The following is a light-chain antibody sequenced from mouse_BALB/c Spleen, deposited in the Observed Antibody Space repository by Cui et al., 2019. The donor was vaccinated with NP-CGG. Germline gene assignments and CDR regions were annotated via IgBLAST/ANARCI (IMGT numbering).Light chain of an antibody. CDR2: GTN. V-gene: IGLV1*01. CDR1: PGAVTTSNH. J-gene: IGLJ1*01. Sequence: QAVVTQESALTTSPGETVTLTCRSSPGAVTTSNHANWVQEKPDHLFTGLIGGTNNRPPGVPARFSGSLIGDKAALIITGAQTEDEAIYFCALWYSNHWVFGGGTKLTVL. CDR3: ALWYSNHWV.